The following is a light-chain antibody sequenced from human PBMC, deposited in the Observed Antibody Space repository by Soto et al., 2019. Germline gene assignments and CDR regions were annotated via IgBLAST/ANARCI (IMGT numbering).Light chain of an antibody. V-gene: IGKV3-15*01. CDR1: QSLRSS. CDR2: DTS. CDR3: QQRSSAIT. J-gene: IGKJ5*01. Sequence: VMTQSPATLSVSPGERATLSCRASQSLRSSLAWYQQKPGQTPRVIIYDTSTRAAGIPARFSGSGYGTDFTLTISSLEPEDFAVYYCQQRSSAITFGQGTRLEI.